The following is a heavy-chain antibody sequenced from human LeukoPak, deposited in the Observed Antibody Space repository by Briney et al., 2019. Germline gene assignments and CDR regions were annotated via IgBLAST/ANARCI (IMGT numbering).Heavy chain of an antibody. Sequence: GASVKVSCKASGGTFSSYAISWVRQAPGQGLEWMGGIIPIFGTANYAQKFQGRVTMTTDTSTSTAYLELRSLTSDDTAVYYCARRQSSGWYDFGFDYWGQGTLVTVSS. J-gene: IGHJ4*02. CDR1: GGTFSSYA. CDR2: IIPIFGTA. CDR3: ARRQSSGWYDFGFDY. D-gene: IGHD6-19*01. V-gene: IGHV1-69*05.